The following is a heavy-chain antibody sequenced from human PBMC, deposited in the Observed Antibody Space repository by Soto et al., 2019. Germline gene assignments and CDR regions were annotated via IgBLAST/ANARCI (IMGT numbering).Heavy chain of an antibody. J-gene: IGHJ6*02. CDR1: GYTFTSYD. CDR3: ARTYYDFWSGYPYYYYYSMDV. CDR2: MNPNSGNT. V-gene: IGHV1-8*01. D-gene: IGHD3-3*01. Sequence: QVQLVQSGGEVKKPGASVKVSCKASGYTFTSYDINWVRQATGQGLEWMGWMNPNSGNTGYEQKFQGRVTITRNTTISTAYMELTSLRSEDTAVYYCARTYYDFWSGYPYYYYYSMDVWGQGTTVTVSS.